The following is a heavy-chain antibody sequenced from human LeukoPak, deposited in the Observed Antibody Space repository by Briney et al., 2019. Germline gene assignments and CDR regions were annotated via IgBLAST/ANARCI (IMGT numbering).Heavy chain of an antibody. CDR2: IRSSSNGK. J-gene: IGHJ4*02. D-gene: IGHD3-3*01. CDR3: TWSGLKIES. CDR1: GFTFSSYG. Sequence: GGSLRLSCAASGFTFSSYGMSWVRQASGKGLEWVSTIRSSSNGKFYADSVKGRFTISRDNSRNTLSLEMNSLRAEDTALYYCTWSGLKIESWGQGTLVTVSS. V-gene: IGHV3-23*01.